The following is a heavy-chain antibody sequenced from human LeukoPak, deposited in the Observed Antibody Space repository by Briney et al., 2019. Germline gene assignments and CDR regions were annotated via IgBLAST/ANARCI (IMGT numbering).Heavy chain of an antibody. D-gene: IGHD3-10*01. V-gene: IGHV4-34*01. Sequence: SETLSLTCAVYGASFGRYSWSWIRQSPEKGLEWIGEINYSGYTKYNPSLKSRVTMSVDTSKNQLPLKLSSVTAADTAVYYCARGGEPFTMVRGVPLGYWGQGTLVTVSS. J-gene: IGHJ4*02. CDR1: GASFGRYS. CDR2: INYSGYT. CDR3: ARGGEPFTMVRGVPLGY.